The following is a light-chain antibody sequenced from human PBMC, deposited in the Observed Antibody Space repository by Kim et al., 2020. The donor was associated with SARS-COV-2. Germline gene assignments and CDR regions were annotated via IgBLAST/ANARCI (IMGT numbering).Light chain of an antibody. Sequence: GSPGQTARITCSGDKLGDKYACWYQQKPGQSPVLVIYQDSKRPSGIPERFSSSNSGNTATLTISGTQAMDEADYYCQAWDSSTVVFGGGTQLTVL. CDR3: QAWDSSTVV. CDR2: QDS. V-gene: IGLV3-1*01. J-gene: IGLJ2*01. CDR1: KLGDKY.